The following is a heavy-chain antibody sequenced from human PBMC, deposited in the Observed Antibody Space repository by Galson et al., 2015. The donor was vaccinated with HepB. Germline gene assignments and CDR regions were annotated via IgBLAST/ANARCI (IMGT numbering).Heavy chain of an antibody. Sequence: ETLSLTCAVSGGSLSSYYWSWIRQSPGKGLEWIGFMFYGGSTHYNPSLKSRVTVSIDTSKNQFSLRLSSVSAADTAVYYCARTAGGLGELRLDYWGQGTLVTVSS. CDR2: MFYGGST. V-gene: IGHV4-59*01. J-gene: IGHJ4*02. CDR1: GGSLSSYY. D-gene: IGHD3-16*01. CDR3: ARTAGGLGELRLDY.